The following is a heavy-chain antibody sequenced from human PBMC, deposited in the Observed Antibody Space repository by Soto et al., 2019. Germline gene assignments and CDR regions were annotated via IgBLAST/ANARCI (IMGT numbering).Heavy chain of an antibody. CDR3: AKAARDCGGDCYSSYFDS. J-gene: IGHJ4*02. V-gene: IGHV3-23*01. Sequence: GGSLRLSCSASRFTFGGYAMSWVRQAPGKGLEWVSGITGNAANTVYADSVKGRFTISRDNSKNAPYLQLNSLRAEDTAVYFCAKAARDCGGDCYSSYFDSWGQGALVTVSS. CDR2: ITGNAANT. CDR1: RFTFGGYA. D-gene: IGHD2-21*02.